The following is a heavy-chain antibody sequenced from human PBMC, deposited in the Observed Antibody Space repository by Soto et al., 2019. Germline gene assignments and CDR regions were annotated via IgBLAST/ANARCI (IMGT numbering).Heavy chain of an antibody. CDR3: ARAPLSPTLGTFDV. Sequence: QVQLQESGPGLVKPSETLSLTCTVSSGSINENYYWNWIRQSPGKGLEWIGYVFHTGTTHYNPSLESRVTLSISTSKNQFSLTLTSVAASDTAIYYCARAPLSPTLGTFDVWGPGTMVIVSS. D-gene: IGHD2-15*01. V-gene: IGHV4-59*01. CDR2: VFHTGTT. CDR1: SGSINENYY. J-gene: IGHJ3*01.